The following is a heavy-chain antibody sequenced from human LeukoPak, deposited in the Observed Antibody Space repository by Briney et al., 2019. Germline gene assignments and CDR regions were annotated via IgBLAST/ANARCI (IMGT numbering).Heavy chain of an antibody. CDR2: ISSSSSYI. CDR3: ARGVVAAKAFDI. D-gene: IGHD2-15*01. V-gene: IGHV3-21*01. J-gene: IGHJ3*02. Sequence: GGSLRLSCAASGFTFSSYSMNWVRQAPGKGLEWVSSISSSSSYIYYADSVKGRFTISRDNAKNSLYLQMNSLRAEDTAVYYCARGVVAAKAFDIWGQGTMVTVSS. CDR1: GFTFSSYS.